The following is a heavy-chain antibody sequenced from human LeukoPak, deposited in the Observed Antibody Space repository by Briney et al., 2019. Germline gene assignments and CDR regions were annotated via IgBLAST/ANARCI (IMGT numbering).Heavy chain of an antibody. CDR3: ATARNFRFEY. J-gene: IGHJ4*02. V-gene: IGHV3-74*01. D-gene: IGHD1-7*01. Sequence: GGSLRLSCASSGLTFRTTWMHWVRQAPGKGLMWVSRMNGEGTTIDYADSVKGRFTVSRDYAKNTLFLQMNNLRTEDTALYFCATARNFRFEYWGQGSLVIVSA. CDR1: GLTFRTTW. CDR2: MNGEGTTI.